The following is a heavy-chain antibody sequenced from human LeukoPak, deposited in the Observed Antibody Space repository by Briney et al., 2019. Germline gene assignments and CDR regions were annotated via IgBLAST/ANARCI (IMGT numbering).Heavy chain of an antibody. Sequence: PGGSLRLSCTASGFSISTNDMNWVRQAPGKGLEWVSLIYISGVTKYADSVQGRFTISSDSSTLYLQMNSLTADDTAVYYCAKRSPLYWGQGTLVTVSS. J-gene: IGHJ4*02. D-gene: IGHD3-10*01. CDR1: GFSISTND. CDR3: AKRSPLY. CDR2: IYISGVT. V-gene: IGHV3-66*04.